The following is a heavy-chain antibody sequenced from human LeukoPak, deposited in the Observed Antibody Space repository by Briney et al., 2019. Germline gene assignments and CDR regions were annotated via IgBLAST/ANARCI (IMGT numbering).Heavy chain of an antibody. CDR2: ISYDGSNE. CDR1: GFTFSSYG. CDR3: ARGYSYAFDI. D-gene: IGHD5-18*01. Sequence: GGSLRLSCAASGFTFSSYGMHWVRQAPGKGLEWVAVISYDGSNEYYADSVKGRFTISRDNSKNTLYLQMNSLRAEDTAVYYCARGYSYAFDIWGQGTMVTVSS. V-gene: IGHV3-30*03. J-gene: IGHJ3*02.